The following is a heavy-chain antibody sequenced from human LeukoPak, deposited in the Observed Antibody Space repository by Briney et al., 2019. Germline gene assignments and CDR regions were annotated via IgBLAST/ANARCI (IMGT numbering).Heavy chain of an antibody. J-gene: IGHJ4*02. CDR1: GFTVSGNY. CDR2: IYSDDTT. Sequence: PGGSLRLSCAVSGFTVSGNYMSWIRQGPGKGLEWVSLIYSDDTTLYADSVKGRFTISRDISKNTLYLQMSSLRAGDTAVYYCARRAGGYSHPYDYWGQGVLVTVSS. CDR3: ARRAGGYSHPYDY. V-gene: IGHV3-53*01. D-gene: IGHD4-23*01.